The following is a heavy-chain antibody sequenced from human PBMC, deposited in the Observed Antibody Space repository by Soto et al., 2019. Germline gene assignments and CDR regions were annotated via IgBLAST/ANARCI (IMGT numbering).Heavy chain of an antibody. Sequence: SETLSLTCTVSGGSISSYYWSWIRQPPGKGLEWIGYIYYSGSTNYNPSLKSRVTISVDTSKNQFSLKLSSVTAADTAVYYCARRPPYSDSVQTAPGDYYYYYYMDVWGKGTTVTVSS. CDR1: GGSISSYY. V-gene: IGHV4-59*08. CDR3: ARRPPYSDSVQTAPGDYYYYYYMDV. CDR2: IYYSGST. D-gene: IGHD1-26*01. J-gene: IGHJ6*03.